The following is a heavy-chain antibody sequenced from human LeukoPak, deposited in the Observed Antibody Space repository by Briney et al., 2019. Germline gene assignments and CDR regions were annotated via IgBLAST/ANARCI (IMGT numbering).Heavy chain of an antibody. V-gene: IGHV3-7*05. D-gene: IGHD2-21*01. CDR3: VRHFCLSGNCYYTRLDY. CDR1: GFTFSTFW. Sequence: PGGSLRLSCETSGFTFSTFWMNWVRQGPGKGLEWVAAINPAGTGKYYLDSVKGRFTLSRDNARSSLFLQLDSLRADDTAVYYCVRHFCLSGNCYYTRLDYWGQGALVTVSS. CDR2: INPAGTGK. J-gene: IGHJ4*02.